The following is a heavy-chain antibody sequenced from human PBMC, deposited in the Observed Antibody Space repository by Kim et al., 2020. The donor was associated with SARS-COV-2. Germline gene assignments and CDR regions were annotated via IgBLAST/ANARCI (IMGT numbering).Heavy chain of an antibody. D-gene: IGHD2-2*01. J-gene: IGHJ4*02. V-gene: IGHV3-7*01. Sequence: GGSLRLSCEASGFTFSNYWMSWVRQAPGKGLEWVVPLKPDVCAPSFVVSLPVRFTNCRDNAKNSLYLQMNSLRAEDTAVYYCARYRGSSISYFFDYWGQG. CDR3: ARYRGSSISYFFDY. CDR1: GFTFSNYW. CDR2: LKPDVCAP.